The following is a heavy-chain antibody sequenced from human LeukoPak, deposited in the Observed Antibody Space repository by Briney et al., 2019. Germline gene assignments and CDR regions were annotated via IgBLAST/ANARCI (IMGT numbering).Heavy chain of an antibody. J-gene: IGHJ3*01. V-gene: IGHV1-18*01. D-gene: IGHD3-9*01. CDR2: ISGYNGNK. Sequence: VASVKVSCKASGYTFTNYGISWVRQAPGQGLEWMGWISGYNGNKNHAQKFQGRVTMTTDTSTSTAYMELRSLRSDDAAVYYCARDEDLLYYDLLTAYSSGHDAFDVWGQGTVVTVSS. CDR1: GYTFTNYG. CDR3: ARDEDLLYYDLLTAYSSGHDAFDV.